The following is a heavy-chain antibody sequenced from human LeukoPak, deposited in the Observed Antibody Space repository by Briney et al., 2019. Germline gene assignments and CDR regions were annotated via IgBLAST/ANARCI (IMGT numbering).Heavy chain of an antibody. Sequence: GRSLRLSCAASGFTFSSYAMHWVRQAPGKGLEWVAVISYDGSNKYYADSVKGRFTISRDNSKNTLYLQMNSLRAEDTAVYYCARDVDTAMVNVYWGQGTLVTVSS. J-gene: IGHJ4*02. V-gene: IGHV3-30-3*01. D-gene: IGHD5-18*01. CDR1: GFTFSSYA. CDR3: ARDVDTAMVNVY. CDR2: ISYDGSNK.